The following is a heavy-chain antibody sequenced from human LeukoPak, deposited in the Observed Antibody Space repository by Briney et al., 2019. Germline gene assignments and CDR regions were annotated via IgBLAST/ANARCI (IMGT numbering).Heavy chain of an antibody. Sequence: GESLKISCKGSGYSLTSYWIGWVRQMPGKGLEWMGIIYPGDSDTRYSPSFQGQVTISADKSISTAYLQWSSLKASDTAMYYCARQSHCSSTSCKDDAFDIWGQGTMVTVSS. CDR3: ARQSHCSSTSCKDDAFDI. CDR2: IYPGDSDT. J-gene: IGHJ3*02. V-gene: IGHV5-51*01. D-gene: IGHD2-2*01. CDR1: GYSLTSYW.